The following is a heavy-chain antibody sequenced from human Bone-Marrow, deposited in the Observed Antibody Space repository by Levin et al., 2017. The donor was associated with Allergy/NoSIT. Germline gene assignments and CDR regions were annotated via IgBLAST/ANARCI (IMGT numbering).Heavy chain of an antibody. CDR1: GFTVSSNY. CDR3: ARDRGYSYGSDAFDI. Sequence: PGGSLRLSCAASGFTVSSNYMSWVRQAPGKGLEWVSVIYSGGSTYYADSVKGRFTISRDNSKNTLYLQMNSLRAEDTAVYYCARDRGYSYGSDAFDIWGQGTMVTVSS. J-gene: IGHJ3*02. V-gene: IGHV3-66*02. D-gene: IGHD5-18*01. CDR2: IYSGGST.